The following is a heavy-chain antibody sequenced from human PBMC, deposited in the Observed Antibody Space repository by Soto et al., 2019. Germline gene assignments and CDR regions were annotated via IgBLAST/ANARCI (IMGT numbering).Heavy chain of an antibody. Sequence: GESLKISCKVSGYSFTSYWISWVRQMPGKGLEWMGRIDPSDSYTNYSPSFQGHVTISADKSISTAYLQWSSLKASDTAMYYCARRGRGYCSSTSCPDFDYWGQGTLVTVSS. CDR3: ARRGRGYCSSTSCPDFDY. V-gene: IGHV5-10-1*01. J-gene: IGHJ4*02. CDR2: IDPSDSYT. D-gene: IGHD2-2*01. CDR1: GYSFTSYW.